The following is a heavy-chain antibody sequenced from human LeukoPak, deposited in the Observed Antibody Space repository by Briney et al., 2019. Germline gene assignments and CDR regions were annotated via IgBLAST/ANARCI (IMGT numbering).Heavy chain of an antibody. Sequence: PSETLSPTCTVSGGSISSSSYYWGWIRQPPGKGLEWIGGIYYSGSTYYNPSLKSRVTISVDTSKNQFSLKLSSVTAADTAVYYCARDRPTYYDFWSGVYYMDVWGKGTTVTVSS. D-gene: IGHD3-3*01. CDR2: IYYSGST. CDR1: GGSISSSSYY. CDR3: ARDRPTYYDFWSGVYYMDV. J-gene: IGHJ6*03. V-gene: IGHV4-39*07.